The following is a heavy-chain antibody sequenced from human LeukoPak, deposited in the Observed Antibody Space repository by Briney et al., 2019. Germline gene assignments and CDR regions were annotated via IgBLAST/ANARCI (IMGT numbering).Heavy chain of an antibody. D-gene: IGHD6-19*01. CDR3: AKDSGSGWYEAHFDP. CDR1: GFTFSTYD. CDR2: IQYDGSIK. J-gene: IGHJ5*02. V-gene: IGHV3-30*02. Sequence: PGGSLRLSCAASGFTFSTYDMHWVRQAPGKGLEWVAFIQYDGSIKYYGDSLKGRFTISRDNSKNTLYLQMNSLRAEDTAVYYCAKDSGSGWYEAHFDPWGQGTLVTVSS.